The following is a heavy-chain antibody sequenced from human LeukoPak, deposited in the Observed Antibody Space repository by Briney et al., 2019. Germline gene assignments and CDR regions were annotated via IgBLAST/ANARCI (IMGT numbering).Heavy chain of an antibody. V-gene: IGHV1-24*01. Sequence: ASVKVSCKVSGYTLTELSMHWVRQAPGKGLEWMGGFDPEDGETIYAQKFQGRVTMTEDTSTDTAYMELSSLRSEDTAVYYCARGSAAYYDFWSGYWDYYYYGMDVWGQGTTVTVSS. CDR1: GYTLTELS. CDR3: ARGSAAYYDFWSGYWDYYYYGMDV. CDR2: FDPEDGET. D-gene: IGHD3-3*01. J-gene: IGHJ6*02.